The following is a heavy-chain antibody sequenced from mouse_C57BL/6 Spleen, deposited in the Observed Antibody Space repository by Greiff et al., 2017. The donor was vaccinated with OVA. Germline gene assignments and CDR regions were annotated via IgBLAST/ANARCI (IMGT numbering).Heavy chain of an antibody. CDR1: GYTFTDYN. J-gene: IGHJ1*03. CDR2: INPNNGGT. V-gene: IGHV1-18*01. D-gene: IGHD6-5*01. Sequence: EVQLQQSGPELVKPGASVKIPCKASGYTFTDYNMDWVKQSHGKSLEWIGDINPNNGGTIYNQKFKGKATLTVDKSSSTAYMELRSLTSEDTAVYYCARGAYYGYFDVWGTGTTVTVSS. CDR3: ARGAYYGYFDV.